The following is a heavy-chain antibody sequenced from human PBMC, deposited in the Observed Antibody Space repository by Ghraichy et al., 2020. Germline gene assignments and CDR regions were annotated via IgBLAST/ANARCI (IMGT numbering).Heavy chain of an antibody. CDR1: GDSISSGGYF. V-gene: IGHV4-31*03. CDR3: ARGHSSNWNVDY. Sequence: SETLSLTCSVSGDSISSGGYFWTWIRQHPGEGLEWIGYIYYSGSTYYNLSFKSRVTISVDTSNNQFSLKLTSVTAADTAVYYCARGHSSNWNVDYWGQGTLVTVFS. D-gene: IGHD6-13*01. J-gene: IGHJ4*02. CDR2: IYYSGST.